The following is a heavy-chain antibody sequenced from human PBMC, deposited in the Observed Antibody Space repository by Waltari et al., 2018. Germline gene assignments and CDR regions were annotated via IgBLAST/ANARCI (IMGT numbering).Heavy chain of an antibody. D-gene: IGHD3-3*01. CDR1: GGTFTNYS. CDR2: IIPMFGAA. CDR3: ARDSKMKGEWLRLHH. Sequence: QVQLVQSGAEVKKPGALLKVSCKASGGTFTNYSIHWVRQAPGLGLEWMGAIIPMFGAADYSQNLQGRVTITVDESTTTAYMELSSLSSEDTAVYYCARDSKMKGEWLRLHHWGQGTLVTVSS. J-gene: IGHJ5*02. V-gene: IGHV1-69*01.